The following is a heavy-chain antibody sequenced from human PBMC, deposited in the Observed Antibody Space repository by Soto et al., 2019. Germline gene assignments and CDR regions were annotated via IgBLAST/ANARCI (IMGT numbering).Heavy chain of an antibody. CDR3: GRDRAAAATRANDY. J-gene: IGHJ4*02. Sequence: GGSLRLSCAASGFTFSSYGMHWVRQAPGKGLEWVAVIRCDGSNKYYADTVKGRFTISRDNSKNTLYLQMNSLRAEDTAAYYCGRDRAAAATRANDYWGQGTLVTVSS. D-gene: IGHD6-13*01. V-gene: IGHV3-33*01. CDR2: IRCDGSNK. CDR1: GFTFSSYG.